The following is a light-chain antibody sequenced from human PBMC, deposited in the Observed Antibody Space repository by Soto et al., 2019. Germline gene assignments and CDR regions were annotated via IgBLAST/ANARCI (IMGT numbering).Light chain of an antibody. CDR3: QQYDISPWT. Sequence: EIVMTQSPATLSVSPGERATLSFRASQSVSSNLAWYQQKPGQAPRLLIYGASTRATGFPDRFSGSGSGTDFTLTIIRLEPEDFAVYYCQQYDISPWTFGQGTKVDIK. V-gene: IGKV3D-15*01. J-gene: IGKJ1*01. CDR2: GAS. CDR1: QSVSSN.